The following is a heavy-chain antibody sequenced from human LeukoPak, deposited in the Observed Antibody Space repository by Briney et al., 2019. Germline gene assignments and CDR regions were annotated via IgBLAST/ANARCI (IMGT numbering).Heavy chain of an antibody. Sequence: PSETLSLTCTVSGGSISSSSYYWGWIRQPPGKGLEWIGSIYYSGSTYYNPSLKSRVTISVDTSKNQFSLKLSSVTAADTAVYYCASGDGVTGTTPDDWGQGTLVTVSS. CDR2: IYYSGST. V-gene: IGHV4-39*01. CDR3: ASGDGVTGTTPDD. D-gene: IGHD1-7*01. CDR1: GGSISSSSYY. J-gene: IGHJ4*02.